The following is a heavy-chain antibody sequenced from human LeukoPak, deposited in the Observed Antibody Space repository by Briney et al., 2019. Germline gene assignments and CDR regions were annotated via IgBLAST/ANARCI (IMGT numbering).Heavy chain of an antibody. CDR3: AKREQQLLRMYYYGMDV. CDR2: ISGSGGST. Sequence: PGGSLRLSCAASGFTFSSYAMSWVRQAPGKGLEWVSAISGSGGSTYYADSVKGRFTISRDNSKNTLYLQMNSLRAEDTAVYYCAKREQQLLRMYYYGMDVWGQGTTVTVSS. V-gene: IGHV3-23*01. D-gene: IGHD6-13*01. CDR1: GFTFSSYA. J-gene: IGHJ6*02.